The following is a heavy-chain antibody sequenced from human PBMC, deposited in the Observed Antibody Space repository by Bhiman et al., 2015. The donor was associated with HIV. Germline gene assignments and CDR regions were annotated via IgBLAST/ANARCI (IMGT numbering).Heavy chain of an antibody. CDR2: ISTSSSYI. CDR3: ARGYTYGHGRHGFDY. Sequence: VQLVESGGGLVKPGGSLRLSCAASGFTFSSYIMNWVRQAPGKGLEWVSSISTSSSYIYYADSVKGRFTISRDNAKKSMFLQMNSLRAEDTAVYYCARGYTYGHGRHGFDYWGQGIVVTVSS. CDR1: GFTFSSYI. D-gene: IGHD5-18*01. V-gene: IGHV3-21*01. J-gene: IGHJ4*02.